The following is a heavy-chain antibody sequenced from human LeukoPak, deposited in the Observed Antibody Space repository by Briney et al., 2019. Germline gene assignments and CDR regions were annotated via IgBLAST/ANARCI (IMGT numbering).Heavy chain of an antibody. J-gene: IGHJ4*02. CDR1: GYNFINYG. D-gene: IGHD3-22*01. Sequence: ASVKVSCKASGYNFINYGISWVRQAPGQGLEWMGWISAYNGNTDYAQKLQGRVTMTTDTSTSTAYMELRSLRSDDTAVYYCARDRDSSGYYWGDWGQGTLVTVSS. CDR2: ISAYNGNT. V-gene: IGHV1-18*01. CDR3: ARDRDSSGYYWGD.